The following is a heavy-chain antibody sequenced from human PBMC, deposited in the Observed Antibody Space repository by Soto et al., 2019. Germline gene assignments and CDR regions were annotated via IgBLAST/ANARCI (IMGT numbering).Heavy chain of an antibody. J-gene: IGHJ6*03. Sequence: SETLSLTCTVSGGSISSSSYYWGWIRQPPGKGLEWIGSIYYSGSTYYNPSLKSRVTISVDTSKNQFSLKLSSVTAADTAVYYCARLRDYSNPSYIVYYYYMDVWGKGTTVTVSS. D-gene: IGHD4-4*01. CDR1: GGSISSSSYY. CDR3: ARLRDYSNPSYIVYYYYMDV. CDR2: IYYSGST. V-gene: IGHV4-39*01.